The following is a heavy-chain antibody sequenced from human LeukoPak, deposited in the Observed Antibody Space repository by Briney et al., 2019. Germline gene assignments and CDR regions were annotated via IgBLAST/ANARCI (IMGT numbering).Heavy chain of an antibody. Sequence: SETLSLTCAVYGGSFSGYYWSWIRQPPGKGLEWIGYIYYSGSTYYNPSLKSRVTISVDTSKNQFSLKLSSVTAADTAVYYCARGSGYCSSTSCSGFDPWGQGTLVTVSS. D-gene: IGHD2-2*01. V-gene: IGHV4-30-4*08. CDR1: GGSFSGYY. J-gene: IGHJ5*02. CDR2: IYYSGST. CDR3: ARGSGYCSSTSCSGFDP.